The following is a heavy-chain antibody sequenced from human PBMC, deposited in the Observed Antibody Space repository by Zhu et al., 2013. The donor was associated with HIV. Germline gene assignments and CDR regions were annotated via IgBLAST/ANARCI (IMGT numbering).Heavy chain of an antibody. V-gene: IGHV4-39*07. J-gene: IGHJ4*02. CDR3: ARVMYYDSSGYYFDY. CDR1: GGSISSSSYY. CDR2: IYYSGST. D-gene: IGHD3-22*01. Sequence: QVQLQESGPGLVKPSETLSLTCTVSGGSISSSSYYWGWIRQPPGKGLEWIGSIYYSGSTYYNPSLKSRVTISVDTSKNQFSLKLSSVTAADTAVYYCARVMYYDSSGYYFDYWGQGTLVTVSS.